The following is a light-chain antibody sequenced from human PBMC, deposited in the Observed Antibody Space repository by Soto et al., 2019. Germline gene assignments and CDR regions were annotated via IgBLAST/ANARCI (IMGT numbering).Light chain of an antibody. V-gene: IGKV1-5*03. CDR3: EQYKSYWT. J-gene: IGKJ1*01. CDR2: KAS. Sequence: DIQMTQSPSTLSASVGDRVTITCRASQSISGWLAWYQQKPGKAPKLLIYKASSLESGVPSRFSGSGSGTEFPLTISSLQPDDFATYYCEQYKSYWTFGQGTKVEIK. CDR1: QSISGW.